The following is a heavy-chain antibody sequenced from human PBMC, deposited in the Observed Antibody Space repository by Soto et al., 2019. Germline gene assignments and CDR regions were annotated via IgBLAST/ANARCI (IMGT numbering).Heavy chain of an antibody. Sequence: EVQLVESGGGLVQPGRSLRLSCAGSGFTFDDYTMHWVRQAPGKGLEWVSGISWNSGSVDYADSVKGRFTVSRDNAKNSLYFQLNSLRVEDTALYYCARSYERYGLDFWGQGTTVTVSS. J-gene: IGHJ6*02. D-gene: IGHD3-22*01. CDR2: ISWNSGSV. CDR3: ARSYERYGLDF. V-gene: IGHV3-9*01. CDR1: GFTFDDYT.